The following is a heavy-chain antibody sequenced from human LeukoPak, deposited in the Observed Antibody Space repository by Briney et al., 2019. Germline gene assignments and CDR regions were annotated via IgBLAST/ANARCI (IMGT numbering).Heavy chain of an antibody. CDR2: ISSSGSTI. CDR3: ARVAVAGTG. CDR1: GFTFSSYE. D-gene: IGHD6-19*01. Sequence: SGGSLRLSCAASGFTFSSYEMNWVRQAPGKGLEWVSYISSSGSTIYHADSVKGRFTISRDNAKNSLYLQMNSLRAEDTAVYYCARVAVAGTGWGQGTLVTVSS. J-gene: IGHJ4*02. V-gene: IGHV3-48*03.